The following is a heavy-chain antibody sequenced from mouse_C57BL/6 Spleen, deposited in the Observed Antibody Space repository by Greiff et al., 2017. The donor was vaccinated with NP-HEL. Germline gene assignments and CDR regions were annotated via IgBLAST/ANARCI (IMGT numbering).Heavy chain of an antibody. CDR1: GFTFTDYY. CDR2: IRNKANGYTT. D-gene: IGHD1-1*01. Sequence: EVQLVESGGGLVQPGGSLSLSCAASGFTFTDYYMSWVRQPPGKALEWLGFIRNKANGYTTEYSASVKGRFTISRDNSQSILYLQMNALGAEDSATYYCARSGSNYAWFAYWGQGTLVTVSA. J-gene: IGHJ3*01. CDR3: ARSGSNYAWFAY. V-gene: IGHV7-3*01.